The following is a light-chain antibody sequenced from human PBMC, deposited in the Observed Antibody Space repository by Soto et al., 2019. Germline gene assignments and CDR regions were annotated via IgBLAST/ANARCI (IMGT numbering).Light chain of an antibody. Sequence: DIQMTQSPSTLSASVGDRVTITCRASQNINDLLAWYQQKPGKAPNLLIYKASSLESGVPSRFSGSGYGTEFTLTICSLQPDDFATFYCQQYSTYSRAFGQGTKV. CDR2: KAS. V-gene: IGKV1-5*03. J-gene: IGKJ1*01. CDR3: QQYSTYSRA. CDR1: QNINDL.